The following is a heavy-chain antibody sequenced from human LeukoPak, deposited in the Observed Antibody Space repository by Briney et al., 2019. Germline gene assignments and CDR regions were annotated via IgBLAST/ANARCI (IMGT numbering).Heavy chain of an antibody. CDR3: AGDFSYCSGGSCYPNYFDP. Sequence: ASVKVSCKTSGYTFTGYYMHWVRQAPGQGLEWMGWIHPNSGGTNYAQKFQGRVTMTIDTSISTAYMEMSRLTSDNTAVYYCAGDFSYCSGGSCYPNYFDPWGQGTLVTVSS. CDR2: IHPNSGGT. D-gene: IGHD2-15*01. J-gene: IGHJ5*02. V-gene: IGHV1-2*02. CDR1: GYTFTGYY.